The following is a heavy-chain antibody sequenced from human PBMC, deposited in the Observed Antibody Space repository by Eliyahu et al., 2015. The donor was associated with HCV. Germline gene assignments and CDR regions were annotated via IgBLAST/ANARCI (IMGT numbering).Heavy chain of an antibody. J-gene: IGHJ6*02. CDR3: ARPSTDFWSGYRYYYYGMDV. D-gene: IGHD3-3*01. CDR2: SPLSLXTA. CDR1: GGXFSSYA. Sequence: QVQLVQSGAEVKKPGSSVKVSCKASGGXFSSYAIRWVRQAPGQGLEWMGGGSPLSLXTANYAQKFQGRVTITADESTSTAYMELSSLRSEDTAVYYCARPSTDFWSGYRYYYYGMDVWGQGTTVTVSS. V-gene: IGHV1-69*01.